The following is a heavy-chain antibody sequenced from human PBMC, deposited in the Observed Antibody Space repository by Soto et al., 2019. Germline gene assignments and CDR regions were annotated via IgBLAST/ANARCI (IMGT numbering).Heavy chain of an antibody. J-gene: IGHJ4*02. CDR3: ARPHYESNTFYSYFDY. D-gene: IGHD3-22*01. CDR1: GGSCSGYY. Sequence: LXLTCEVYGGSCSGYYWSWIRQPPGKGLECIGEIFHGGSTIYSPSLKSRVTISVDTSKNQFSLELSSVTAADTAVYYCARPHYESNTFYSYFDYWGQGTLVTVSS. V-gene: IGHV4-34*12. CDR2: IFHGGST.